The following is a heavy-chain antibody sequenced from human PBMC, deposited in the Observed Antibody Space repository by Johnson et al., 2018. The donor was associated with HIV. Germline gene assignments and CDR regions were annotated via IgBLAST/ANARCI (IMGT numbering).Heavy chain of an antibody. CDR3: TRTDDTYNYESGGYVDAFDI. Sequence: VQLVESGGGLIQPGGSLRLSCAASGFTVSSTYMSWVRQAPGKGLEWVSAIYSGGSTYYADSVKGRFTISRDSSKNTLYLQMNSLRAEDTAVYYCTRTDDTYNYESGGYVDAFDIWGQGTMVTVSS. D-gene: IGHD3-22*01. V-gene: IGHV3-66*03. CDR1: GFTVSSTY. J-gene: IGHJ3*02. CDR2: IYSGGST.